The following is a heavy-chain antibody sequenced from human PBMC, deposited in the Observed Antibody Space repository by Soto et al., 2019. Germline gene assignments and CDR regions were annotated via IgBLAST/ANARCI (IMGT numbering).Heavy chain of an antibody. D-gene: IGHD4-4*01. CDR1: GYTFTSYA. V-gene: IGHV1-3*01. Sequence: QVQLVQSGAEVKKPGASVKVSCKASGYTFTSYAMHWVRQAPGQRLEWMGWINAGNGNTKYSQKFQCRVTITRDTSASTAYMELSRLRSEDTAVYYCARDGSRFDDYSRPDYYYYYYMDVWGKGTTVTVSS. CDR2: INAGNGNT. J-gene: IGHJ6*03. CDR3: ARDGSRFDDYSRPDYYYYYYMDV.